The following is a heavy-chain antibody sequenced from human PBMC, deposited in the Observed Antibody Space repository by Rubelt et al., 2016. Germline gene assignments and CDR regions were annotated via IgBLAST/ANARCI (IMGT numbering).Heavy chain of an antibody. CDR1: GGSISSGGYY. V-gene: IGHV4-39*07. D-gene: IGHD1-26*01. CDR3: ARGLGRNWFDP. J-gene: IGHJ5*02. CDR2: INHSGST. Sequence: QLQLQESGPGLVKPSETLSLTCTVSGGSISSGGYYWSWIRQHPGKGLEWIGEINHSGSTNYNPSLKSRVTISVDTSKNQFSLKLSSVTAADTAVYCCARGLGRNWFDPWGQGTLVTVSS.